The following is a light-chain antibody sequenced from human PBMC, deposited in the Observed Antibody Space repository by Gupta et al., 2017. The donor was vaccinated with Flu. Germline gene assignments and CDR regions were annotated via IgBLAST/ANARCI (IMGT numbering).Light chain of an antibody. CDR1: QSITND. Sequence: EIVMTQSPATLSVSPGERATVSCRASQSITNDLAWYQQKPGQAPRLIIYDTSIRATGVPARCSGSGSGTEFTLTINSLQSEDFAVYYCQQYNNWPPLTFGGGTKVEIK. CDR2: DTS. J-gene: IGKJ4*01. V-gene: IGKV3-15*01. CDR3: QQYNNWPPLT.